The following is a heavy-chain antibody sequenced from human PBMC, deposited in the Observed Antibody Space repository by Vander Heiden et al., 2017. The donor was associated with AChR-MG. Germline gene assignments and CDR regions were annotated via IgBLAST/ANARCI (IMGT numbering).Heavy chain of an antibody. Sequence: SVKISCKASAYTITDFSIHWVRQAPGHSLEWMGWINNGNGNTKYSQKVQGRFTITRDTAADTVYMEVTSLRSEDTAVYYCASHWDYGSGNDRYYFYGMDVWGPGTTVIVSS. V-gene: IGHV1-3*04. CDR1: AYTITDFS. J-gene: IGHJ6*02. CDR2: INNGNGNT. D-gene: IGHD3-10*01. CDR3: ASHWDYGSGNDRYYFYGMDV.